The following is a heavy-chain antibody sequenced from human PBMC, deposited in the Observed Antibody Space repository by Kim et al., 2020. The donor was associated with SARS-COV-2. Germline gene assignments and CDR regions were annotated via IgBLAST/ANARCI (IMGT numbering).Heavy chain of an antibody. CDR1: GYRFTTYW. D-gene: IGHD7-27*01. Sequence: GESLKISCKGSGYRFTTYWIGWVRQMPGKGLEWMGIIYPGDSDTRYSPSFQGQVTISADKSISTAYLQWSSLKASDTAMYYCTRRQNWEIDYWGQGTLVTVSS. CDR2: IYPGDSDT. V-gene: IGHV5-51*01. J-gene: IGHJ4*02. CDR3: TRRQNWEIDY.